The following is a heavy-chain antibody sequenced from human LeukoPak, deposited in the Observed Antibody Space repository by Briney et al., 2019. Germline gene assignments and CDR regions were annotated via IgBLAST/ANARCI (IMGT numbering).Heavy chain of an antibody. CDR3: ARGRGDSWFDY. J-gene: IGHJ4*02. CDR1: GGSFSDYY. Sequence: PSETLFLTCAGYGGSFSDYYWSWIRQPPRKGLEWIGEINRSGSTNYNPSLKTRVTISVDTSKNQFSLKLSSVTAADTAVYYCARGRGDSWFDYWGQGTLVTVSS. CDR2: INRSGST. V-gene: IGHV4-34*01. D-gene: IGHD2-21*02.